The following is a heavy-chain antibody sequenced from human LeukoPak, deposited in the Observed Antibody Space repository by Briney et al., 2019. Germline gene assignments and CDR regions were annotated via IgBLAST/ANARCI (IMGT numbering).Heavy chain of an antibody. CDR2: ISSSGSTI. V-gene: IGHV3-48*04. J-gene: IGHJ6*03. Sequence: GGSLRLSCAASGFTFSSYSMSWIRQAPGKGLEWVSYISSSGSTIYYADSVKGRFTISRDNAKNSLYLQMNSLRAEDTAVYYCARDRWELEYYYMDVWGKGTTVTVSS. CDR3: ARDRWELEYYYMDV. D-gene: IGHD1-26*01. CDR1: GFTFSSYS.